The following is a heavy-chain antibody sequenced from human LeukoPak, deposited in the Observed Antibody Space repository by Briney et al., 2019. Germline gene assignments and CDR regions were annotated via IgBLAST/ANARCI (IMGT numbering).Heavy chain of an antibody. V-gene: IGHV4-59*01. D-gene: IGHD2-15*01. J-gene: IGHJ4*02. CDR1: GGSISTYY. CDR3: ARHLLSAPHYFDY. CDR2: IYYSGTT. Sequence: SETLSLTCTVSGGSISTYYWSWIRQPPGKGLEWIGLIYYSGTTHYSPALKSRVTMSVDTSNNQFSLKLTSVTAADTAVYYCARHLLSAPHYFDYWGQGTLVTVTS.